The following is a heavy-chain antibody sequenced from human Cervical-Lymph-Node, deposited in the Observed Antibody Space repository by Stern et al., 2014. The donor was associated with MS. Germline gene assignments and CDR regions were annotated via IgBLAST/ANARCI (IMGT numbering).Heavy chain of an antibody. V-gene: IGHV3-7*01. J-gene: IGHJ4*02. CDR2: IRQDGSEK. CDR3: ARDKGSWYYFDD. D-gene: IGHD6-13*01. Sequence: EVQLVESGGGLVQPGGSLRLSCAASGFTFSSYWMNWVRQAPGKGLEWVANIRQDGSEKNYVDSVKGRFTISRDNAKNSLYLQINSLLAEDTAVYYCARDKGSWYYFDDWGQGTLVTVSS. CDR1: GFTFSSYW.